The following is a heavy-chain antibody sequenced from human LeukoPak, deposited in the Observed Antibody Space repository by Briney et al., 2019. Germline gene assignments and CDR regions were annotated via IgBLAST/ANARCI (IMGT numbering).Heavy chain of an antibody. Sequence: SETLSLTCTVSGDSISSGGYYWSWIRQPPGKGLEWIGYIYHSGSTYYNPSLKSRVTISVDRSKSQFSLKLSSVTAADTAVYYCARATSEHFDFWSGYLDYWGQGTLVTVSS. CDR1: GDSISSGGYY. V-gene: IGHV4-30-2*01. CDR2: IYHSGST. D-gene: IGHD3-3*01. CDR3: ARATSEHFDFWSGYLDY. J-gene: IGHJ4*02.